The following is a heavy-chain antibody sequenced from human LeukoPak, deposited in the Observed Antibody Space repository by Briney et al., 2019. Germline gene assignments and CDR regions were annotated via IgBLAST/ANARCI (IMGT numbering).Heavy chain of an antibody. CDR3: ARGNSSSWPEVAGSPREFDY. J-gene: IGHJ4*02. CDR2: INHSGST. Sequence: SETLSLTCAVYGGSFSGYYWSWIRQPPGKGLEWIGEINHSGSTNYNPSLKSRVTISVDTSKNQFSLKLSSVTAADTAVYYCARGNSSSWPEVAGSPREFDYWGQGTLVTVSS. V-gene: IGHV4-34*01. D-gene: IGHD6-13*01. CDR1: GGSFSGYY.